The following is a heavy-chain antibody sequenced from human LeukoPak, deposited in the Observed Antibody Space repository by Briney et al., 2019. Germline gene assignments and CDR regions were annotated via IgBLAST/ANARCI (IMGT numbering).Heavy chain of an antibody. J-gene: IGHJ4*02. V-gene: IGHV3-33*01. Sequence: PGGSLRLSCAASGFTFSSYGMHWVRQAPGKGLEWVAVIWYDGSNKYYADSVKGRFTISRDNSKNTLYLQMNSLRAEDTAVYYCAREGGEYYFDYWGQGTLVTVSS. D-gene: IGHD3-16*01. CDR1: GFTFSSYG. CDR3: AREGGEYYFDY. CDR2: IWYDGSNK.